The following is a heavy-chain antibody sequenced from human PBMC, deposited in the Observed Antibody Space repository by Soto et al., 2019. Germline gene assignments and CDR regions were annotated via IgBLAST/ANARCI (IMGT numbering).Heavy chain of an antibody. CDR2: ISYDGSNK. Sequence: GGSLRLSCAASGFTFSSYGIHWVRQAPAKGLEWVAVISYDGSNKYYADSVRGRFTISRDNSKNTLYLQMNSLRAEDTAVYYCAKAERGYSGYDRSPLDRWGQGTLVTVSS. J-gene: IGHJ5*02. V-gene: IGHV3-30*18. CDR1: GFTFSSYG. CDR3: AKAERGYSGYDRSPLDR. D-gene: IGHD5-12*01.